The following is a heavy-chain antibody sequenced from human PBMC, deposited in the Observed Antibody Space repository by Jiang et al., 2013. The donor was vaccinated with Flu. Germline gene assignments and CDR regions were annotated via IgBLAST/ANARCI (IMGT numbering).Heavy chain of an antibody. V-gene: IGHV1-24*01. CDR2: FDPEDGET. CDR3: ATASYYYDSSLDY. Sequence: SGYTLTELSMHWVRQAPGKGLEWMGGFDPEDGETIYAQKFQGRVTMTEDTSTDTAYMELSSLRSEDTAVYYCATASYYYDSSLDYWGQGTLVTVSS. CDR1: GYTLTELS. D-gene: IGHD3-22*01. J-gene: IGHJ4*02.